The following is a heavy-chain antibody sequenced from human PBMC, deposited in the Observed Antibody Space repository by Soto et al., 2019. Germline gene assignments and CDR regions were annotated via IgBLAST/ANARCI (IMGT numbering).Heavy chain of an antibody. V-gene: IGHV4-30-2*01. CDR3: ARVTDCTNGVCYGYFDY. CDR1: GGSISSGGYS. Sequence: QLQLQESGSGLVKPSQTLSLTCAVSGGSISSGGYSWSWIRQTPGKGLEWIGYIYHSGSTYYNPSLESRVTISVDRSKNQFSLKLSSVTAADTAVYYCARVTDCTNGVCYGYFDYWGQGTLVTVSS. D-gene: IGHD2-8*01. J-gene: IGHJ4*02. CDR2: IYHSGST.